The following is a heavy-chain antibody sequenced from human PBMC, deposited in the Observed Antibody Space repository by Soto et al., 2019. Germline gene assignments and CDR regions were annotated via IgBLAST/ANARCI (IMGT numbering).Heavy chain of an antibody. D-gene: IGHD2-15*01. Sequence: SETLSLTCAVSGDSLSSSYCWAWLRQPPGKGLEWIGDIYHSGTTYYNPSLRSRVTISVDTSKNQFSLKLSSVTAADSAVYYCERRDKVGYFQYWGQGTLVTVSS. CDR1: GDSLSSSYC. J-gene: IGHJ4*02. CDR2: IYHSGTT. V-gene: IGHV4-38-2*01. CDR3: ERRDKVGYFQY.